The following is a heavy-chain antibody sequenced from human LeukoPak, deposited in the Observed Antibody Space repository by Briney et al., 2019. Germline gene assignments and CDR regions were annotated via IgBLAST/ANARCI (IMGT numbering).Heavy chain of an antibody. CDR2: VYSNNST. CDR1: GLTFSTYW. J-gene: IGHJ4*02. Sequence: GGSLRLSCAASGLTFSTYWMHWVRQAPGKGLVWVSVVYSNNSTYYADSVKGRFTISRDNAKNSLYLQMNSLRAEDTAVHYCARDLGGSYYYFDYWGQGTLVTVSS. D-gene: IGHD1-26*01. CDR3: ARDLGGSYYYFDY. V-gene: IGHV3-69-1*01.